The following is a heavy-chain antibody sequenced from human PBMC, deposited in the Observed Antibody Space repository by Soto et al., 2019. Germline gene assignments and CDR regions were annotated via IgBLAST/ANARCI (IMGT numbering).Heavy chain of an antibody. CDR1: GFTFSSNW. J-gene: IGHJ4*02. V-gene: IGHV3-7*03. CDR2: IKQDGSEK. CDR3: ARGDYFDRRFDN. D-gene: IGHD3-22*01. Sequence: PGGSLRLSCAGSGFTFSSNWMSWVRQAPGKGLEWVATIKQDGSEKYCVDSVKGRFTVSRDNAKNSLYLEMNSLRAEDAAVYYCARGDYFDRRFDNWGQGALVTVSS.